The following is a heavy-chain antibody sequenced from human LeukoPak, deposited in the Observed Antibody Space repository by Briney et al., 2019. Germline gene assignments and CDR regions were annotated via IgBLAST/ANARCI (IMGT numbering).Heavy chain of an antibody. Sequence: ASVKVSCRASGYTFTTYYMHWVRQAPGQGLEWMGIVNPTSGTTNYAQQFQGRVTMTRDTSTRTVYMELSSLRPEDTAVYYCARGRDGYGVSVFDYWGQGTLVTVST. D-gene: IGHD5-24*01. CDR1: GYTFTTYY. CDR2: VNPTSGTT. CDR3: ARGRDGYGVSVFDY. J-gene: IGHJ4*02. V-gene: IGHV1-46*01.